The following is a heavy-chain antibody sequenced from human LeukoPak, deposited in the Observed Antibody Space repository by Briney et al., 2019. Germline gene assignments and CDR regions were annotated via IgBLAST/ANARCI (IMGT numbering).Heavy chain of an antibody. CDR3: ARGGHYYDSSGYYGFDY. J-gene: IGHJ4*02. Sequence: GGSLRLSCAASGFTFSGYPMHWVRQAPGKGLEWVAVISYDGSNKYYADSVKGRFTISRDNSKNTLYLQMNSLRAEDTAVYYCARGGHYYDSSGYYGFDYWGQGTLVTVSS. V-gene: IGHV3-30*04. D-gene: IGHD3-22*01. CDR2: ISYDGSNK. CDR1: GFTFSGYP.